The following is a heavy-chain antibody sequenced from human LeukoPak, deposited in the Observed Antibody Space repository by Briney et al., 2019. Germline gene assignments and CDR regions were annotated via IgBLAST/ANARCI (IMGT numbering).Heavy chain of an antibody. CDR3: AKDERGYYDSSGYYT. CDR2: IRYDGSNK. D-gene: IGHD3-22*01. V-gene: IGHV3-30*02. Sequence: GGSLRLSCAASGFTFSSYGMHWVRQAPGKGLEWVAFIRYDGSNKYYADSVKGRFTISRDNSKNTLYLQMNSLTAEDTAVYYCAKDERGYYDSSGYYTWGQGTLVTVSS. CDR1: GFTFSSYG. J-gene: IGHJ4*02.